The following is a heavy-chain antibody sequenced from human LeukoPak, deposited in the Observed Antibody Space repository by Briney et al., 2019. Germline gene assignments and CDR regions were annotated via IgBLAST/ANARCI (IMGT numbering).Heavy chain of an antibody. CDR2: IYYTGST. Sequence: SETLSLTCTVSGGSISRYYWSWIRQPPGKGLEWVGYIYYTGSTNYNPFLKSRVSMSVDTSKNQFSLNLTSVTAADTAVYYCATGATTKGHFGSWGQGTLVTVSS. D-gene: IGHD1-26*01. J-gene: IGHJ4*02. CDR3: ATGATTKGHFGS. V-gene: IGHV4-59*03. CDR1: GGSISRYY.